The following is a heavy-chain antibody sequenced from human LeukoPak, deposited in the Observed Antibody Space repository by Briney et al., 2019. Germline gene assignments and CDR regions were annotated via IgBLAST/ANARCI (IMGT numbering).Heavy chain of an antibody. CDR3: ARAPPVGARYSVDWFDP. D-gene: IGHD1-26*01. CDR2: IYYSGST. V-gene: IGHV4-39*01. J-gene: IGHJ5*02. Sequence: LETLSLTCTVSGGSISSSSYYWGWIRQPPGKGLEWIGSIYYSGSTYYNPSLKSRVTISVDTSKNQFSLKLSSVTAADTAVYYCARAPPVGARYSVDWFDPWGQGTLVTVSS. CDR1: GGSISSSSYY.